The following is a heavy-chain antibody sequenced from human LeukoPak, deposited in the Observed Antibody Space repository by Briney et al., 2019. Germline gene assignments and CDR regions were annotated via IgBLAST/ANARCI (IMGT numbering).Heavy chain of an antibody. Sequence: PSETLSLTCTVSGGSISSYYWSWIRQPPGKGLEWIGYIYYSGSTNYNPSLKSRVTISVDTSKNQFSLKLSSVTAADTAVYYCARALPLLRGAGCGYDSSGYYYCQAFDYWGQGTLVTVSS. J-gene: IGHJ4*02. CDR3: ARALPLLRGAGCGYDSSGYYYCQAFDY. V-gene: IGHV4-59*01. D-gene: IGHD3-22*01. CDR1: GGSISSYY. CDR2: IYYSGST.